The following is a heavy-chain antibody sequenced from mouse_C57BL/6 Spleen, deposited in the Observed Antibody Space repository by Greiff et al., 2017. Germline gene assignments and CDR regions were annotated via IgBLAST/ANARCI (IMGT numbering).Heavy chain of an antibody. D-gene: IGHD2-2*01. CDR1: GYAFSSYW. CDR2: IYPGDGDT. CDR3: ARSSTMVTDWFAY. Sequence: VQLQQSGAELVKPGASVKISCKASGYAFSSYWMNWVKQRPGKGLEWIGQIYPGDGDTNYNGKFKGKATLTADKSSSTAYMQLSSLTSEDSAVYFWARSSTMVTDWFAYWGQGTLVTVSA. V-gene: IGHV1-80*01. J-gene: IGHJ3*01.